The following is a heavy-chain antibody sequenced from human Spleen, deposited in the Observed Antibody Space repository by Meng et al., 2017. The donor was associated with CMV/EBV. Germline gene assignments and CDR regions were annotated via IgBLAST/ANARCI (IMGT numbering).Heavy chain of an antibody. CDR2: IRSKAYGGTT. V-gene: IGHV3-49*04. CDR3: TREQLIGLYVVVPAAPGGYYYYGMDV. CDR1: GFTFGDYA. Sequence: GESLKISCTASGFTFGDYAMSWVRQAPGKGLEWVGFIRSKAYGGTTEYAASVKGRFTISRDESKSLAYLQMNSLKTEDTAVYYCTREQLIGLYVVVPAAPGGYYYYGMDVWGQGTTVTVSS. J-gene: IGHJ6*02. D-gene: IGHD2-2*01.